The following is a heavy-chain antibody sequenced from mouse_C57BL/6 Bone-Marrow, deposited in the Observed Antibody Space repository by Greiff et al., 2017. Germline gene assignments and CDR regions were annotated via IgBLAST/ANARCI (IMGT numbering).Heavy chain of an antibody. Sequence: EVKLVESEGGLVQPGSSMKLSCTASGFTFSDYYMAWVRQVPEKGLEWVANINYDGSSTYYLDSLKSRFIISRDNAKNILYLQMSSLKSEDTATYYCARDLSTGTNYFDYWGQGTTLTVSS. CDR3: ARDLSTGTNYFDY. CDR2: INYDGSST. J-gene: IGHJ2*01. CDR1: GFTFSDYY. V-gene: IGHV5-16*01. D-gene: IGHD4-1*02.